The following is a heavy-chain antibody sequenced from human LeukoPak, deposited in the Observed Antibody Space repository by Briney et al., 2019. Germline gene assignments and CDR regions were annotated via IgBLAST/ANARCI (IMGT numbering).Heavy chain of an antibody. D-gene: IGHD2-2*01. V-gene: IGHV1-69*05. CDR2: IIPIFGTA. CDR3: ARDGRDASRNY. Sequence: ASVKVSCKASGYTFTGYYMHWVRQAPGQGLEWMGWIIPIFGTANYAQKFQGRVTITTDESTSTAYMELSSLRSEDTAVYYCARDGRDASRNYWGQGTLVTVSS. J-gene: IGHJ4*02. CDR1: GYTFTGYY.